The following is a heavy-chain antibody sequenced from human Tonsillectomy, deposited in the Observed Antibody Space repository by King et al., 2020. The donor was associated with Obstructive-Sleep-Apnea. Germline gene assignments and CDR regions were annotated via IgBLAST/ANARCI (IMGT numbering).Heavy chain of an antibody. CDR1: GFSLSATAGG. D-gene: IGHD5-18*01. CDR2: LRFDVFK. CDR3: AHGYDAFDI. Sequence: ITFKESGPTLGKPTQTPTLTCTFFGFSLSATAGGVGGVRQPPRKAPEWVASLRFDVFKNYSPSLKRRLTIDRDTSQNQVVLTVTNMDPVDTATYFCAHGYDAFDIWGQGTVVTVSS. V-gene: IGHV2-5*02. J-gene: IGHJ3*02.